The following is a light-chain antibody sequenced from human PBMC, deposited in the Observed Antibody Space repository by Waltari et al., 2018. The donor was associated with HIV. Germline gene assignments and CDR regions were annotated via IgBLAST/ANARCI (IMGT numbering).Light chain of an antibody. CDR1: GSDIGVHKY. V-gene: IGLV2-14*01. Sequence: QSALTQPASVSGSPGQSITISCTGTGSDIGVHKYVSWYQHHPGKAPKLIIYEVSNRPSGVSDRFSGSNSGNTASLTISGLQAEDEGDYYCSSYKSKTPHYAFGTGTKVSVL. CDR2: EVS. CDR3: SSYKSKTPHYA. J-gene: IGLJ1*01.